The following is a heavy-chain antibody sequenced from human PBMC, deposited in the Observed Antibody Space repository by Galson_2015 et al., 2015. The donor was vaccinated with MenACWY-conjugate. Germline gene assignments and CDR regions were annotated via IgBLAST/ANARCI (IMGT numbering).Heavy chain of an antibody. CDR3: ARDFSWLYGSGSYYGMDV. Sequence: SLRLSCAASGFTFSTYGMHWVRQAPGKGLEWVAVIWNDGGRKYYADSVKGRFTISRDNSKNTLYLQMNSLRAEDTAVYYCARDFSWLYGSGSYYGMDVWGQGTTVTVSS. CDR2: IWNDGGRK. CDR1: GFTFSTYG. V-gene: IGHV3-33*01. D-gene: IGHD3-10*01. J-gene: IGHJ6*02.